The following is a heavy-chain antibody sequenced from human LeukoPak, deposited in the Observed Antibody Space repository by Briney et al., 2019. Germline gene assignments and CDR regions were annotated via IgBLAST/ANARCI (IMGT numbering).Heavy chain of an antibody. Sequence: GASVKVSCKASGYTFTSYDINWARQAPGQGLEWMGWVSGYNGNTNYAQKFEGRVAMTTDTSSSTAYVELRSLRSDDTAIYYCARGDWFDPWGQGTLVTVSS. J-gene: IGHJ5*02. CDR2: VSGYNGNT. CDR1: GYTFTSYD. V-gene: IGHV1-18*01. CDR3: ARGDWFDP. D-gene: IGHD2-21*01.